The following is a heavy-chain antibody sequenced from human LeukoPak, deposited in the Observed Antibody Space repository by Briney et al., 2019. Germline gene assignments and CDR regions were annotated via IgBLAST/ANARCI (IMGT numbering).Heavy chain of an antibody. Sequence: GRSLRLSCAASGFTFSSYGMHWVRQAPGKGLEWVAVISYDGSNKYYADSVKGRFTISRDNSKNTLYLQMNSLRAEDTAVYYCAKEGFYDYIWGSYLSYYFDYWGQGTLVAVSS. V-gene: IGHV3-30*18. CDR3: AKEGFYDYIWGSYLSYYFDY. CDR1: GFTFSSYG. D-gene: IGHD3-16*02. J-gene: IGHJ4*02. CDR2: ISYDGSNK.